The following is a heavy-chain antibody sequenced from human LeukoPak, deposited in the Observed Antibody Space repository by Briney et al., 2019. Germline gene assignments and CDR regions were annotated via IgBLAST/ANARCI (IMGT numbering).Heavy chain of an antibody. V-gene: IGHV4-30-2*01. CDR1: GDSISSGGYA. CDR3: AGSAYSNLWGYYFDY. CDR2: ISHSGST. J-gene: IGHJ4*02. Sequence: SQTLSLTCTVSGDSISSGGYAWSWIRQPPGKGLEWIGYISHSGSTYYNPSLKSRVTISVDRSKNQFSLKLSSVTAADTAVYYCAGSAYSNLWGYYFDYWGQGTLVTVSS. D-gene: IGHD6-13*01.